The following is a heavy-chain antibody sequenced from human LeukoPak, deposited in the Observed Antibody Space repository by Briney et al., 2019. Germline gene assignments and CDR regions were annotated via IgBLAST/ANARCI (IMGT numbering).Heavy chain of an antibody. CDR1: GFTFSSYA. Sequence: PGGPLRLSCAASGFTFSSYAMHWVRQAPGKGLEWVAVISYDGSNKYYADSVKGRFTISRDNSKNTLYLQMNSLRAEDTAVYYCAREDYGSGSYRYYFDYWGQGTLVTVSS. D-gene: IGHD3-10*01. CDR3: AREDYGSGSYRYYFDY. CDR2: ISYDGSNK. J-gene: IGHJ4*02. V-gene: IGHV3-30-3*01.